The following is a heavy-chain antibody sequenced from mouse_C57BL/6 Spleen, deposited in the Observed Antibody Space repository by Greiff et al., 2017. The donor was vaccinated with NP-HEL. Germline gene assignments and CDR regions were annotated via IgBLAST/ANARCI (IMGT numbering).Heavy chain of an antibody. CDR3: ARRRIYYDYGGYFDV. Sequence: VQLQQSGPELVKPGASVKISCKASGYTFTDYYMNWVKQSHGKSLEWIGDINPNNGGTSYNQKFKGKATLTVDKSSSTAYMELRSLTSEDSAVYYGARRRIYYDYGGYFDVWGTGTTVTVSS. J-gene: IGHJ1*03. V-gene: IGHV1-26*01. D-gene: IGHD2-4*01. CDR2: INPNNGGT. CDR1: GYTFTDYY.